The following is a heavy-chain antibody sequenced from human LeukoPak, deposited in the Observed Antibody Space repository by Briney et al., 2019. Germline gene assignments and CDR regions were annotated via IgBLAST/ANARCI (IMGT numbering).Heavy chain of an antibody. Sequence: GGSLRLSCAVSGFTFSIYSMNWARQAPGKGLEWVSYITSSSNTIYYADSVKGRFTISRDNAKNSLYLQMNSLRAEDTAVYYCARDVGYMECFQHWGQGTLVTVSS. CDR3: ARDVGYMECFQH. CDR2: ITSSSNTI. V-gene: IGHV3-48*01. D-gene: IGHD3-3*01. CDR1: GFTFSIYS. J-gene: IGHJ1*01.